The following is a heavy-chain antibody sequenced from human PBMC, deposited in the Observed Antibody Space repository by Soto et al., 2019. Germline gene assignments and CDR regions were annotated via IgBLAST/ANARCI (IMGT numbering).Heavy chain of an antibody. J-gene: IGHJ4*02. D-gene: IGHD2-15*01. CDR3: AKVVVGATSHSDFDS. CDR1: GGSIANNNYF. Sequence: SETLSLTCTVSGGSIANNNYFWGWVRQPPGKGLEWIGGAAYSGGTYKNPSLKSRVTVSVDTSKNQFSLKLTSVTAADPAVYYCAKVVVGATSHSDFDSWGQGTLVTVSS. CDR2: AAYSGGT. V-gene: IGHV4-39*01.